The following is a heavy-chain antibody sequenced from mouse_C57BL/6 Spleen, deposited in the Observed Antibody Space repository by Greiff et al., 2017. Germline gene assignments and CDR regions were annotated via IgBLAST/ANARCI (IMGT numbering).Heavy chain of an antibody. D-gene: IGHD2-3*01. Sequence: EVQLQESGPGLVKPSQSLSLTCSVTGYSITSGYYWNWIRQFPGNKLEWMGYISYDGSNNYNPSLKNRISITRDTSKNQFFLKLNSVTTEDTATYYCARGMDGYFFAYWGQGTLVTVSA. J-gene: IGHJ3*01. CDR1: GYSITSGYY. CDR2: ISYDGSN. CDR3: ARGMDGYFFAY. V-gene: IGHV3-6*01.